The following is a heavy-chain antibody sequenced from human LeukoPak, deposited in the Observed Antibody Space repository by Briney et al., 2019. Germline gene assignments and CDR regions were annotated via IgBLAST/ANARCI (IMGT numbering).Heavy chain of an antibody. J-gene: IGHJ4*02. V-gene: IGHV3-48*02. CDR2: ISSSSSTI. CDR1: GFTFRAYS. CDR3: ARGDGWFGELLNFDN. D-gene: IGHD3-10*01. Sequence: GGSLRLSRAASGFTFRAYSMNWVRQAPGKGLEWVSYISSSSSTIYYADSVKGRFTISRDNAKNSLYLQMNSLRDEDTAVYYCARGDGWFGELLNFDNWGQGTLVTVSS.